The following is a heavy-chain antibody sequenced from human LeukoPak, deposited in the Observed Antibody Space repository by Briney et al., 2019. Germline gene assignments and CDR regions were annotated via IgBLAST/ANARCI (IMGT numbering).Heavy chain of an antibody. Sequence: PSETLSLTCTVSGGSIGTYYWSWIRQPPGKGLEWIGYIYHSGDTKYNPSLTSRVTISVDTSKNQFSLRLRSVTAADTAVYYCAREGYSGHDFIYWGQGTLVTVSS. CDR1: GGSIGTYY. CDR2: IYHSGDT. D-gene: IGHD5-12*01. V-gene: IGHV4-59*01. J-gene: IGHJ4*02. CDR3: AREGYSGHDFIY.